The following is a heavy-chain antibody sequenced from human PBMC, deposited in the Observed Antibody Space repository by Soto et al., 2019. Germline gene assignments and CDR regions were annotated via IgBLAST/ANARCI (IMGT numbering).Heavy chain of an antibody. CDR3: ARGVAAAGTEGYYYYYYYMDV. CDR2: INPNSGNT. D-gene: IGHD6-13*01. CDR1: GYTFTGYY. J-gene: IGHJ6*03. V-gene: IGHV1-8*02. Sequence: ASVKVSCKASGYTFTGYYMHWVRHAHGQGLEWMGWINPNSGNTGYAQKFQGRVTMTRNTSISTAYMELSSLRSEDTAVYYCARGVAAAGTEGYYYYYYYMDVWGKGTTVTVSS.